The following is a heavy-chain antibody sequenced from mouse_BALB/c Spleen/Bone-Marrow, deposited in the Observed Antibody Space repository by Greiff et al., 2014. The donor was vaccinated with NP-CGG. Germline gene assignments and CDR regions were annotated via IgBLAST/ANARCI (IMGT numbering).Heavy chain of an antibody. CDR3: ARDKNYGSYWYFDV. V-gene: IGHV7-3*02. Sequence: VHVKQSGGGLVQPGGSLRLSCATSGFTFTDYYMSWVRQPPGKALEWLGFIRNKANGYTTEYSASVKGRFTISRDNSQSILYLQMNTLRAEDSATYYCARDKNYGSYWYFDVWGAGTTVTVSS. J-gene: IGHJ1*01. CDR2: IRNKANGYTT. D-gene: IGHD2-1*01. CDR1: GFTFTDYY.